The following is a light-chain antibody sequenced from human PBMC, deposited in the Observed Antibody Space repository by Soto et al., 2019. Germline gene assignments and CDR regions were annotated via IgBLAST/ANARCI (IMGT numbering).Light chain of an antibody. CDR2: AAS. Sequence: DIQMTQSASSLSATVADRVTITCRASHNINNYLKWYQQRPGEAPKLLIYAASTLQAGVPSRFSGSGSGTLFTLTISGLQPADFATYICQQSYTAPWTFGQGTKVEVK. CDR1: HNINNY. V-gene: IGKV1-39*01. J-gene: IGKJ1*01. CDR3: QQSYTAPWT.